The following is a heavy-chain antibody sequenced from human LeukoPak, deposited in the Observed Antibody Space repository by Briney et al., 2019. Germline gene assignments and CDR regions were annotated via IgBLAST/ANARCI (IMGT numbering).Heavy chain of an antibody. CDR2: TYYRSKWYN. Sequence: SQTLSLTCAISGDSVSSNSAAWNWIRQSPSRGLEWLGRTYYRSKWYNDYAVPVKSRITINPDTSKNQFSLQLNSVTPEDTAVYYCARQDASGSYYDSSGYLSYWGQGTLVTVSS. J-gene: IGHJ4*02. CDR1: GDSVSSNSAA. V-gene: IGHV6-1*01. D-gene: IGHD3-22*01. CDR3: ARQDASGSYYDSSGYLSY.